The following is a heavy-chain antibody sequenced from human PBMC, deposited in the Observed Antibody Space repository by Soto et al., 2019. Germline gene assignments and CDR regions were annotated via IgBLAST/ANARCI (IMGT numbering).Heavy chain of an antibody. Sequence: GGSLRPSCAASGFTFSSYAMSWVRQAPGKGLEWVSAISGSGGSTYYADSVKGRFTISRDNSKNTLYLQMNSLRAEDTAVYYCAKVLDYYDSSGHDYWGQGTLVTVSS. CDR3: AKVLDYYDSSGHDY. J-gene: IGHJ4*02. V-gene: IGHV3-23*01. D-gene: IGHD3-22*01. CDR1: GFTFSSYA. CDR2: ISGSGGST.